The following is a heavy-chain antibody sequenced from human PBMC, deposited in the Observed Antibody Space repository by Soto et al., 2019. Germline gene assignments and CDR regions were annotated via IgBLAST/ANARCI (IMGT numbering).Heavy chain of an antibody. Sequence: EVQLVESGGGLVQPGGSLRLSCAASGFTFSSYEMNWVRQAPGKGLEWVSYISSSGSTIYYAVSVKGRFTISRDNAKNSLYLQMNSLRAEDTAVYYCARDLGRLRANDYRGQGTLVTVSS. D-gene: IGHD1-26*01. CDR1: GFTFSSYE. V-gene: IGHV3-48*03. CDR3: ARDLGRLRANDY. J-gene: IGHJ4*02. CDR2: ISSSGSTI.